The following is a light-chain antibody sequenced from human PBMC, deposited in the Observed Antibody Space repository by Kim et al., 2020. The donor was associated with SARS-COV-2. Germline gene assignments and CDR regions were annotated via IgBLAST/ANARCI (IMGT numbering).Light chain of an antibody. CDR1: SLRSYY. Sequence: SSELTQDPAVSVALGQTVRITCQGDSLRSYYATWYQQKPGQAPILVIYGKNNRPSGIPDRFSGSSSGNTASLTITGTQAGDEAAYYCNSRDSNDNVVFAG. J-gene: IGLJ2*01. CDR3: NSRDSNDNVV. CDR2: GKN. V-gene: IGLV3-19*01.